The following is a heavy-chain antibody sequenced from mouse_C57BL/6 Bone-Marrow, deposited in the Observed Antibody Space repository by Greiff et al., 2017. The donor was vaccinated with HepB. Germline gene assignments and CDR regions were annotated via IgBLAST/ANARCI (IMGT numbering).Heavy chain of an antibody. D-gene: IGHD3-2*02. CDR3: ARLGSGPYYAMDY. CDR2: INPNNGGT. Sequence: DVKLQESGPELVKPGASVKMSCKASGYTFTDYNMHWVKQSHGKSLEWIGYINPNNGGTSYNQKFKGKATLTVNKSSSTAYMELRSLTSEDSAVYYCARLGSGPYYAMDYWGQGTSVTVSS. J-gene: IGHJ4*01. V-gene: IGHV1-22*01. CDR1: GYTFTDYN.